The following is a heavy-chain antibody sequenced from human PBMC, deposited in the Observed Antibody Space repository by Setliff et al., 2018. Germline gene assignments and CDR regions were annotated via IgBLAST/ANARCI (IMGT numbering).Heavy chain of an antibody. V-gene: IGHV4-38-2*01. CDR2: IYYSGST. J-gene: IGHJ5*02. D-gene: IGHD3-22*01. CDR1: GYSISSGYY. Sequence: SETLSLTCAVSGYSISSGYYWGWIRQPPGKGLEWIGSIYYSGSTYYNPSLKSRVTISVDTSKNQFSLKLSSVTAADTAVYYCARGPYNIYDRSGYGFTNWFDPWGQGILVTVSS. CDR3: ARGPYNIYDRSGYGFTNWFDP.